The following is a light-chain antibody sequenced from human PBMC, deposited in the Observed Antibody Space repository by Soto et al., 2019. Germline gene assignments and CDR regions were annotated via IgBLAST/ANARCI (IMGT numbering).Light chain of an antibody. V-gene: IGKV3-15*01. Sequence: EILLTQSPCALALSPGERATLSCRASQSVSSSYLAWYQQKPGQAPRLLIYDASARATDIPARFSGSGSGTEFTLTISSLQSEDSEVYYCQQYNNSPGTFGQGTKVDIK. CDR3: QQYNNSPGT. CDR1: QSVSSSY. CDR2: DAS. J-gene: IGKJ1*01.